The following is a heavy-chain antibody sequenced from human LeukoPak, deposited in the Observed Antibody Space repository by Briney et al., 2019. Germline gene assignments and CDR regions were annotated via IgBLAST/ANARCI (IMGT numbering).Heavy chain of an antibody. J-gene: IGHJ6*02. V-gene: IGHV3-7*04. CDR3: ARAEYRGRDCFYGMDV. Sequence: GGSLRLSCAASGFTFSSYRMNWVRQAPGKGLEWVANIKQDGSNQYYVDSVKGRFTISRDNAMNSLYLQMNSLRAEDTAVYFCARAEYRGRDCFYGMDVWGQGTTVTVSS. D-gene: IGHD2-21*01. CDR1: GFTFSSYR. CDR2: IKQDGSNQ.